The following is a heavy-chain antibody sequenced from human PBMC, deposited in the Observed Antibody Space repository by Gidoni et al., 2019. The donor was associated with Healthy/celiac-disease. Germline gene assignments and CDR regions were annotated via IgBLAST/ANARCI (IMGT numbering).Heavy chain of an antibody. CDR3: ASHRLWDY. J-gene: IGHJ4*02. V-gene: IGHV3-7*01. D-gene: IGHD2-21*01. Sequence: EVQLVASGGGLVQPGWSLRLSCAASGFTFRSYWMSWVRQAPGKGLEWVANIKKDGSEKYYVDSVKGRFTISRDNAKNSLYLQMNSLRAEDTAVYYCASHRLWDYWGQGTMVTVSS. CDR2: IKKDGSEK. CDR1: GFTFRSYW.